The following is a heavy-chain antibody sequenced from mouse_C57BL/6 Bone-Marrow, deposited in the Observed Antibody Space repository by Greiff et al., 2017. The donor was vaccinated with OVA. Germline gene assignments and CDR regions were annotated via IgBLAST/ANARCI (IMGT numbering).Heavy chain of an antibody. CDR2: IHTNSGST. CDR1: GYTFTSYW. CDR3: ARSNSNYPWFAY. V-gene: IGHV1-64*01. Sequence: VQLQQSGAELVKPGASVKLSCKASGYTFTSYWMHWVKQRPGQGLEWIGMIHTNSGSTNYNEKFKSKATLTVDKSSSTAYMQLSSLTSEDSAVYYCARSNSNYPWFAYWGQGTLVTVSA. D-gene: IGHD2-5*01. J-gene: IGHJ3*01.